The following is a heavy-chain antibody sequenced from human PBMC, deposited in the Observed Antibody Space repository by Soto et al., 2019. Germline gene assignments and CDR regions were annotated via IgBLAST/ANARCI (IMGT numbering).Heavy chain of an antibody. V-gene: IGHV3-74*01. CDR1: GFTFSSHW. CDR2: ISGDGRTT. J-gene: IGHJ4*02. CDR3: ARGVPNCSSSSCYFDF. Sequence: GGSLRLSCAVSGFTFSSHWMNWVRQAPGKGLVWVSRISGDGRTTSHADSVKGRFTISRDNAKNTLYLQMNSLRVEDTAVYYCARGVPNCSSSSCYFDFWGQGILVTVSS. D-gene: IGHD2-2*01.